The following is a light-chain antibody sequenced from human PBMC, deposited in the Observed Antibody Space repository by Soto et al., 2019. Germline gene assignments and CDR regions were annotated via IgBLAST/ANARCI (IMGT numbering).Light chain of an antibody. CDR1: QSISDW. CDR3: QQYNPYPLT. Sequence: DVQMTQSPSTLSASVGDRVTITCRASQSISDWLAWYQQKPGKAPKVLIYEASTLEGGVPSRFSGSGSGTEFTLTISSLQPDEFSTYYCQQYNPYPLTFGGGTKVEIK. J-gene: IGKJ4*01. CDR2: EAS. V-gene: IGKV1-5*03.